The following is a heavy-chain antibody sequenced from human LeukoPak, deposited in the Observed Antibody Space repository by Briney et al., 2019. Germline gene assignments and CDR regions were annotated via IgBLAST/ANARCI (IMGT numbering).Heavy chain of an antibody. J-gene: IGHJ4*02. CDR3: ARAPGRGRYYFDY. CDR1: GFTFSDYY. CDR2: ISSSGSTI. D-gene: IGHD3-10*01. V-gene: IGHV3-11*01. Sequence: GGSLRLSCAAPGFTFSDYYMSWIRQAPGKGLEWVSYISSSGSTIYYADSVKGRFTISRDNAKNSLYLQMNSLRAEDTAVYYCARAPGRGRYYFDYWGQGTLVTVSS.